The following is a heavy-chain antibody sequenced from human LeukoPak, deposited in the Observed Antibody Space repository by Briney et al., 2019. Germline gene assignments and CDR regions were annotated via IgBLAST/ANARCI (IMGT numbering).Heavy chain of an antibody. CDR3: ARDLWNFYDSSGYYRDFDS. CDR2: ISVYNGNT. Sequence: ASVKVSCKASGYTFANFGITWVRQAPGQGLEWMGWISVYNGNTNYAQNLQGRVTLTTDTSTSTAYMELRSLRSDDTAVYYCARDLWNFYDSSGYYRDFDSWGQGTLVTVSS. V-gene: IGHV1-18*01. CDR1: GYTFANFG. J-gene: IGHJ5*01. D-gene: IGHD3-22*01.